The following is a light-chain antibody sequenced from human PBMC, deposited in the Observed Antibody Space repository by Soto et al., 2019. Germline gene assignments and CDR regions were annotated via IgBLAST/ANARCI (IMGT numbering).Light chain of an antibody. CDR2: GAS. CDR3: QQYRDSLGT. Sequence: EIVLTQSPGTLSLSPGERATISCRASQSVISTYLAWYQQKPGQAPRLLIYGASSRATGIPDRFSGSGSGTDFTLTISRLEPEDFAVYYCQQYRDSLGTFGQGTKVEIK. J-gene: IGKJ1*01. CDR1: QSVISTY. V-gene: IGKV3-20*01.